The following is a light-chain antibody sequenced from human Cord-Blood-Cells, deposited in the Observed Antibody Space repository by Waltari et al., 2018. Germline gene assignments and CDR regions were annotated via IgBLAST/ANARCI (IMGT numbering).Light chain of an antibody. CDR1: SSDVGGYNH. Sequence: QSALTQPASVSGSPGQSITISCTGTSSDVGGYNHVSWYQQHPDKAPKLMIYDVSNRPSGVSNRFSGSKSGNTASLTISGLQAEDEADYYCSSYTSSNYVFGTGTKVTVL. CDR3: SSYTSSNYV. J-gene: IGLJ1*01. V-gene: IGLV2-14*01. CDR2: DVS.